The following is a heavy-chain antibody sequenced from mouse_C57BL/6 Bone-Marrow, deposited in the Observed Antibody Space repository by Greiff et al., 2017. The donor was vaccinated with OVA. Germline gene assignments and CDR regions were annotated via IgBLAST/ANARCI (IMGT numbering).Heavy chain of an antibody. Sequence: QVQLQQSGAELVRPGASVKLSCKASGYTFTDYYINWVKQRPGQGLEWIARIYPGSGNTYYNEKFKGKATLTAEKSSSTAYMQLSSLTSEDSAVYFCARSEVTTEFAYWGQGTLVTVSA. V-gene: IGHV1-76*01. CDR2: IYPGSGNT. CDR3: ARSEVTTEFAY. D-gene: IGHD2-2*01. J-gene: IGHJ3*01. CDR1: GYTFTDYY.